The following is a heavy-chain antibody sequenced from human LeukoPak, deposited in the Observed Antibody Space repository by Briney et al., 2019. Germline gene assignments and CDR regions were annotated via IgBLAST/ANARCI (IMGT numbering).Heavy chain of an antibody. Sequence: SQTLSLTCTVSGGSISGSSYYWGWIRQPPGKGLEWIGYIYYSGSTYYNPSLKSRVTISVDTSKNQFSLRLSSVTAADTAVYYCARGGGSYPYYYGMDVWGQGTTVTVSS. D-gene: IGHD2-15*01. V-gene: IGHV4-30-4*08. CDR2: IYYSGST. CDR1: GGSISGSSYY. J-gene: IGHJ6*02. CDR3: ARGGGSYPYYYGMDV.